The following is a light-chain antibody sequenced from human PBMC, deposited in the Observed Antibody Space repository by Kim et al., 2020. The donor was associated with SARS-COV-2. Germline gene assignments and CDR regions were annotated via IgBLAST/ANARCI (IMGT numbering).Light chain of an antibody. CDR1: SGSIANNY. Sequence: LTQPHSVSESPGKTVIISCTRSSGSIANNYVQWYQQRPGSAPTIVIYEDDRRPSGVPDRFSGSIDTSSNSASLSVFGVEAEDEADYYCQSFDNSNPLWVFGGGTQLTVL. V-gene: IGLV6-57*04. CDR2: EDD. J-gene: IGLJ3*02. CDR3: QSFDNSNPLWV.